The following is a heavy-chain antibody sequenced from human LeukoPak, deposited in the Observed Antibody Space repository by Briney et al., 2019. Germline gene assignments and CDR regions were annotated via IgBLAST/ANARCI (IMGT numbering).Heavy chain of an antibody. Sequence: SETLSLTCAVYGGSFSGYYWSWIRQPPGKGLEWIGETTHSGSTNYNPSLRSRVTIAVDRSKNQFSLKLSSVTAADTAVYYCARRDYGDYVGSDHWGQGTLVTVSS. J-gene: IGHJ4*02. CDR3: ARRDYGDYVGSDH. V-gene: IGHV4-34*01. CDR1: GGSFSGYY. CDR2: TTHSGST. D-gene: IGHD4-17*01.